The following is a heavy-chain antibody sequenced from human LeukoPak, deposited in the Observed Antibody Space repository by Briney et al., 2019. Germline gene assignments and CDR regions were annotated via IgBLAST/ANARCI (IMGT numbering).Heavy chain of an antibody. CDR3: ARSTSSIYSYGYYFDY. V-gene: IGHV4-4*07. Sequence: SETLSLTCTVSGGSISSYYWSWIRQPAGKGLEWIGRIYTSGSTNYNPSLKSRVTISVDTSKNQFSLKLSSVTAADTAVYYCARSTSSIYSYGYYFDYWGQGTLVTVSS. D-gene: IGHD5-18*01. CDR2: IYTSGST. CDR1: GGSISSYY. J-gene: IGHJ4*02.